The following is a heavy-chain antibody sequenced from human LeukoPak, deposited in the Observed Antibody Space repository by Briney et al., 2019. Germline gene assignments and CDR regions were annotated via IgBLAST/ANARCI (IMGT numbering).Heavy chain of an antibody. V-gene: IGHV4-30-2*01. CDR2: IYHSGST. Sequence: SQTLSLTCAVSDVSISSGDYSWSWIRQPPGKGLEWIGYIYHSGSTYHNPSLKTRVTISVDRSKNQFSLKLSSVTAADTAVYYCARLAVVRGLTQFDPWGQGTLVTVSS. J-gene: IGHJ5*02. CDR3: ARLAVVRGLTQFDP. CDR1: DVSISSGDYS. D-gene: IGHD3-10*01.